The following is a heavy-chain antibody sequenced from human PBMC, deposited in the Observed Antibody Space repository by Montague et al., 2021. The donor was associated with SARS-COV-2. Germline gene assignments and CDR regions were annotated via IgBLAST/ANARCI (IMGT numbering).Heavy chain of an antibody. CDR1: GFTFSSYA. Sequence: SLRLSCAASGFTFSSYAMHWVRQAPGKGLEWVAVISYDGSNKYYADSVKGRFTISRDNSKNTLYLQMNSLRAEDTAVYYCARGDPMTTNDYWGQGTLVTVSS. V-gene: IGHV3-30*04. CDR2: ISYDGSNK. D-gene: IGHD4-17*01. CDR3: ARGDPMTTNDY. J-gene: IGHJ4*02.